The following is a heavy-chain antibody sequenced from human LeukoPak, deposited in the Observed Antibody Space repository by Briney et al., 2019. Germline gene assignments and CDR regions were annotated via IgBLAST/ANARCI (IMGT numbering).Heavy chain of an antibody. J-gene: IGHJ6*03. CDR2: IWYDGSIK. D-gene: IGHD3-10*01. V-gene: IGHV3-33*06. CDR1: GFTFSSYG. Sequence: GALRLSCAESGFTFSSYGMRWVRQAPGKGLEWVAVIWYDGSIKYYADSVKGRFTMSRDSSKNTVYLQMNSLRAEDTAVYYCAKEYGSFDYYYYMDVWGKGTTVTVSS. CDR3: AKEYGSFDYYYYMDV.